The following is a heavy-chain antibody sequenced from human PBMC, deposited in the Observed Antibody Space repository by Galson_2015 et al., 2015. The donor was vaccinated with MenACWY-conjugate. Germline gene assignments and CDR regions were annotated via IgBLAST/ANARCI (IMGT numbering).Heavy chain of an antibody. V-gene: IGHV3-30*18. CDR3: AKVQNYHKSIAAAGIQAFDI. D-gene: IGHD6-13*01. CDR1: GFTFSSYG. J-gene: IGHJ3*02. Sequence: SLRLSCAASGFTFSSYGVHWVRQAPGKGLEWVAVISYDGSNKYYADSVKSRFTISRDNSKNTLYLQMNSLRAEDTAVYYCAKVQNYHKSIAAAGIQAFDIWGQGTMVTVSS. CDR2: ISYDGSNK.